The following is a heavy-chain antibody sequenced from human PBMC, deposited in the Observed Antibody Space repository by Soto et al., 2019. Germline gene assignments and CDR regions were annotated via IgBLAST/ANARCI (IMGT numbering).Heavy chain of an antibody. J-gene: IGHJ4*02. CDR1: GGSITTNY. CDR2: IYYSGST. CDR3: ASSPDTAMDSFDY. V-gene: IGHV4-59*12. Sequence: PSETLSLTCTVSGGSITTNYWSWIRQPPGKGLEWIGYIYYSGSTYYNPSLRSRVTISVDTSKNQFSLKLSSVTAADTAVYYCASSPDTAMDSFDYWGQGTLVTVSS. D-gene: IGHD5-18*01.